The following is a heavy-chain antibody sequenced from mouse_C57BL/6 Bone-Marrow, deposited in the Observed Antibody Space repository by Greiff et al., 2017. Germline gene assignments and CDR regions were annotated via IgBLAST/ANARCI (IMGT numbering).Heavy chain of an antibody. J-gene: IGHJ3*01. CDR3: VRERRNGYYWAWFAY. Sequence: VQLQQSGPELVKPGASVKISCKASGYAFSSSWMNWVKQRPGKGLEWIGRIYPGDGGTNYNGKFKGKATLTADKSSSTAYMQLSRLTSEDSAVYFGVRERRNGYYWAWFAYWGQGTLVTVSA. V-gene: IGHV1-82*01. CDR1: GYAFSSSW. D-gene: IGHD2-3*01. CDR2: IYPGDGGT.